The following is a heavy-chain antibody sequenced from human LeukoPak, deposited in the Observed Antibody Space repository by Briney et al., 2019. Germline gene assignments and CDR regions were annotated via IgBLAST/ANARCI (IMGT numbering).Heavy chain of an antibody. CDR1: GFTFSSYN. D-gene: IGHD1-26*01. V-gene: IGHV3-21*01. CDR2: ITSSSSHI. CDR3: ARDGGEWELDY. J-gene: IGHJ4*02. Sequence: GGSLRLSCVASGFTFSSYNMNWVRQAPGKGLEWVSSITSSSSHIYYADSVKGRFTISRDNAKNSLYLQMNSLRAEDTAVYYCARDGGEWELDYWGQGTLVTVSS.